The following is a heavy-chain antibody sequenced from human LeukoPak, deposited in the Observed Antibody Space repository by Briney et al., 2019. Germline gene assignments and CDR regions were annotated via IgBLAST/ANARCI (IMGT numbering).Heavy chain of an antibody. Sequence: PSETLSLTCTVSGGSISSSSYYWGWIRQPPGKGLEWIGSIYYSGSTNHNPSLKSRVTISVDTSKNQFSLKLSSVTAADTAVYYCARSGYSSGWSQYYFDYWGQGTLVTVSS. CDR2: IYYSGST. J-gene: IGHJ4*02. V-gene: IGHV4-39*07. D-gene: IGHD6-19*01. CDR3: ARSGYSSGWSQYYFDY. CDR1: GGSISSSSYY.